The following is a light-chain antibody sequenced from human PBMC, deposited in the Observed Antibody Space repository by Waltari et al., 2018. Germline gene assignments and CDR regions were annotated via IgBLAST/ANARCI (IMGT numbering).Light chain of an antibody. V-gene: IGKV2-28*01. CDR1: QSLLHSNGYNY. CDR2: LGS. J-gene: IGKJ2*01. CDR3: MQALQTPRT. Sequence: DIVMTQSPLSLPVTPGEPAHISCRSSQSLLHSNGYNYLDWYLQKPGQSPQLLIYLGSNRASGVPDRFSGSGSGTDFTLKISRVEAEDVGVYYCMQALQTPRTFGQGTKLEI.